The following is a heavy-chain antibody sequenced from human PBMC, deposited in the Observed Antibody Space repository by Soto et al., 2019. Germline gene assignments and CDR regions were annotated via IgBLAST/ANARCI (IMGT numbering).Heavy chain of an antibody. CDR1: VFTFSGFG. CDR3: AFGNLSYYFDF. Sequence: VGSLSLSCAASVFTFSGFGMHWVRQAPGKGLEWVAIIWYDGSDKYYADSVKGRFAISRDNSKNTLYLQMNSLRAEDTAVYHCAFGNLSYYFDFWGQGTPVTVSS. V-gene: IGHV3-33*01. CDR2: IWYDGSDK. J-gene: IGHJ4*02. D-gene: IGHD3-16*01.